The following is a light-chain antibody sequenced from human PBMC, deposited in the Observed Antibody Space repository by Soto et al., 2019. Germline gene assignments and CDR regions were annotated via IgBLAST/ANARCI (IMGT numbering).Light chain of an antibody. CDR1: NSNSGRNF. Sequence: QSVLTQPPSASGTPGQRVTISCSGSNSNSGRNFVYWYQQLPGTAPKLLIYSDNQRHSGVPDRFSGSKSGTSASLAISGLRSEDEAAYYCGSWDDSLSGLNWVFGGGTKLTVL. CDR2: SDN. V-gene: IGLV1-47*02. CDR3: GSWDDSLSGLNWV. J-gene: IGLJ3*02.